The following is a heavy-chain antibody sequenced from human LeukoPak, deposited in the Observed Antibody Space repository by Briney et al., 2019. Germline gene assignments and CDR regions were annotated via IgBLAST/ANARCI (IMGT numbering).Heavy chain of an antibody. Sequence: GGPLRLSCATSGFTFSTYTMNWVRQAPGKGLEWVSSISGASSYIYYGDSVKGRFTISRDNAKNSLYLQMDSLRAEDTAVYYCARDLRFSSGRAWGQGTLVTVSS. CDR1: GFTFSTYT. D-gene: IGHD3-3*01. CDR2: ISGASSYI. V-gene: IGHV3-21*01. CDR3: ARDLRFSSGRA. J-gene: IGHJ5*02.